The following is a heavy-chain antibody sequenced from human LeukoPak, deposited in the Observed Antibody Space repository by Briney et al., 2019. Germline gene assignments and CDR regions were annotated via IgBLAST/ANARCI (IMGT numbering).Heavy chain of an antibody. CDR2: INHRGDT. D-gene: IGHD1-1*01. V-gene: IGHV4-34*01. Sequence: PSETLSLTCAVYGGSFSTYYWSWIRQSPGKGLEWIAEINHRGDTNYNPSVKSRVTISVDTSKNQFSLKVRSMTAADTAVYYCARGPTISETGYFDYGGQGPLVTFSS. J-gene: IGHJ4*03. CDR3: ARGPTISETGYFDY. CDR1: GGSFSTYY.